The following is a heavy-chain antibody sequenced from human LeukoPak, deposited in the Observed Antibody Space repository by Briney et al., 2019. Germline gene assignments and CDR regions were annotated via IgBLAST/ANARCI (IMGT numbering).Heavy chain of an antibody. V-gene: IGHV4-31*03. CDR1: GGSISSGGYY. CDR3: ARAFHLPYSSSSLWFDP. CDR2: IYYSGST. D-gene: IGHD6-6*01. Sequence: PSQTLSLTCTVSGGSISSGGYYWSWIRQHPGKGLEWIGYIYYSGSTYYNPSLKSRVTISVDTSKNQFSLKLSSVTAADTAVYYCARAFHLPYSSSSLWFDPWGQGTLVTVSS. J-gene: IGHJ5*02.